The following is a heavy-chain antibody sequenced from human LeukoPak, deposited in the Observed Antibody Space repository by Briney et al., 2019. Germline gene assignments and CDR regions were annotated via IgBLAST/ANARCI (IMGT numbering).Heavy chain of an antibody. CDR3: AKSSGNAFDI. CDR1: GFTFDDYT. Sequence: GGSLRLSCAASGFTFDDYTMHWVRQAPGKGLEWVSLISWDGGSTYYAGSVKGRFTISRDNSKNSLYLQMNSLRTEDTALYYCAKSSGNAFDIWGQGTMVTVSS. V-gene: IGHV3-43*01. CDR2: ISWDGGST. J-gene: IGHJ3*02. D-gene: IGHD6-6*01.